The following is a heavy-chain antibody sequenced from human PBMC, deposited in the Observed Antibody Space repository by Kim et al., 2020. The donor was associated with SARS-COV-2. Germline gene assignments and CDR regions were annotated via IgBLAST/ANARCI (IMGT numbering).Heavy chain of an antibody. V-gene: IGHV4-39*01. CDR1: GGSISSSRYY. Sequence: SETLPLTCTVSGGSISSSRYYWGWIRQPPGKGLEWIGTIYYSGSTYYNPSLKSRVTISVDTSKNQFSLKLRYVTASDTAVYYCSRRIPPVWGRAFDIWGQGTMVTVSS. CDR2: IYYSGST. J-gene: IGHJ3*02. D-gene: IGHD3-16*01. CDR3: SRRIPPVWGRAFDI.